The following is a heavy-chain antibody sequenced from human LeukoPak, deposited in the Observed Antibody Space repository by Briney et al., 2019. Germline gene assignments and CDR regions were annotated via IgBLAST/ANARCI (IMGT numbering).Heavy chain of an antibody. V-gene: IGHV3-23*01. CDR3: ARGGDYYYYYYGMDV. CDR1: GFTFSSYA. Sequence: GGSLRLSCAASGFTFSSYAMSWVRQAPGKGLEWVSAISGSGGSTYYADSVKGRFTISSDNAKNTLYLQMNSLRAEDTAVYYCARGGDYYYYYYGMDVWGQGTTVTVSS. J-gene: IGHJ6*02. CDR2: ISGSGGST.